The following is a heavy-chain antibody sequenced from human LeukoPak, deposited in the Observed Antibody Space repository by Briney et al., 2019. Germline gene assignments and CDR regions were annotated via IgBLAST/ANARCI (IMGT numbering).Heavy chain of an antibody. D-gene: IGHD3-22*01. J-gene: IGHJ3*02. CDR1: GFTFSSYS. CDR3: ARDLIFYGDYYDSSGYYHDAFDI. Sequence: PGGSLRLPCAASGFTFSSYSMNWVRQAPGKGLEWVSYISSSSSTIYYADSVKGRFIISRDNAKNSLYLQMNSLRAEDTAVYYCARDLIFYGDYYDSSGYYHDAFDIWGQGTMVTVSS. V-gene: IGHV3-48*01. CDR2: ISSSSSTI.